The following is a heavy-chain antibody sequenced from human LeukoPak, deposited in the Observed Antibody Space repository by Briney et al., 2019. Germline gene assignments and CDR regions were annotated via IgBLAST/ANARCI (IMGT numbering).Heavy chain of an antibody. Sequence: GGSLRLSCAASGFTFSSYSMNWLRQAPGKGLEWVSSISSSSSYIYYADSVKGRFTISRDNAKNSLYLQMNSLRAEDTAVYYCARDSDGYNPHLYFDYWGQGTLVTVSS. CDR3: ARDSDGYNPHLYFDY. CDR2: ISSSSSYI. CDR1: GFTFSSYS. V-gene: IGHV3-21*01. D-gene: IGHD5-24*01. J-gene: IGHJ4*02.